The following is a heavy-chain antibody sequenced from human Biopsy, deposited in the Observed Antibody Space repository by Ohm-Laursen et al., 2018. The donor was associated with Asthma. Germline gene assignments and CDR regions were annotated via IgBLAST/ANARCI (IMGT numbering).Heavy chain of an antibody. CDR1: PGSINDYY. CDR3: GRATSTWSQSGPHFFDH. CDR2: VHSSGST. J-gene: IGHJ5*02. Sequence: SETLSLTCTVSPGSINDYYWNWIRQFPGKGLEWIGYVHSSGSTRFNPSLKSRVTVSADTSVDQVSLKLSSVSAADTAIYYCGRATSTWSQSGPHFFDHWGPGTLVTVSS. V-gene: IGHV4-59*01. D-gene: IGHD6-13*01.